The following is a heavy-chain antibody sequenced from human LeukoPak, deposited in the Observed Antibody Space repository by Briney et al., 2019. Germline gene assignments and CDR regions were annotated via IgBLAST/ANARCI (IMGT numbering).Heavy chain of an antibody. V-gene: IGHV3-30*03. CDR2: ISYDGNDK. J-gene: IGHJ4*02. D-gene: IGHD1-1*01. Sequence: GGSLRLSCAASGFTFSSYAMSWVRQAPDKGLDWVAVISYDGNDKYYADSVKGRFTISRDNSKNTLYLQMNSLRPEDTAVYYCARRYPYPDYWGQGTLVTVSS. CDR1: GFTFSSYA. CDR3: ARRYPYPDY.